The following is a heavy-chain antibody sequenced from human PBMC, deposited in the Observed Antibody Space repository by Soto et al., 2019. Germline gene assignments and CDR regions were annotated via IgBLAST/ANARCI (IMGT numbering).Heavy chain of an antibody. Sequence: SETLSLTCAVSSASIDSNWDWGRPPPGKGLEWIGEIHYSGISNKNPSLKSRVTISVDTSKNQFSLKLSSVTAADTAVYYCARHYYSSGSYLRLDYWGQGTLVTVSS. J-gene: IGHJ4*02. V-gene: IGHV4-59*08. CDR3: ARHYYSSGSYLRLDY. CDR2: IHYSGIS. CDR1: SASIDSN. D-gene: IGHD3-10*01.